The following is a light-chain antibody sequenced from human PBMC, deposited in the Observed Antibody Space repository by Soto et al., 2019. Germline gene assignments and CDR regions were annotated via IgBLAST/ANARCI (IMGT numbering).Light chain of an antibody. CDR3: QQYGTSPST. CDR2: GAS. J-gene: IGKJ1*01. CDR1: QNIFSNY. V-gene: IGKV3-20*01. Sequence: EIVMTPAPGTLSLYTGERATLSCRASQNIFSNYLTWYQQKPGQAPRRLIFGASIRATGIPDRFSGSGSGTDFTLTISRLEPEDFAVYYCQQYGTSPSTFGQGTKVDIK.